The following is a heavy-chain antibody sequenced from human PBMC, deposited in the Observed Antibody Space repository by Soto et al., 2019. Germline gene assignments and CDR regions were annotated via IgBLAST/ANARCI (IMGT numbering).Heavy chain of an antibody. CDR2: IYPGDSDT. V-gene: IGHV5-51*01. J-gene: IGHJ4*02. D-gene: IGHD3-22*01. CDR1: GYSFSTYW. CDR3: ARQDYYDSSGYFKY. Sequence: PGESLKISCKGSGYSFSTYWIGWVRQMPGKGLEWMGIIYPGDSDTRYSPSFQGQVTISADKSISTAYLQWSSLKASDTAMYYCARQDYYDSSGYFKYWGQGTLVTVSS.